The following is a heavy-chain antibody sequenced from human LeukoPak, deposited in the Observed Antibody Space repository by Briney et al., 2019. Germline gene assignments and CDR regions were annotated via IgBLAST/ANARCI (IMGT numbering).Heavy chain of an antibody. CDR1: GGSFSAYY. Sequence: SETLSLTCAVYGGSFSAYYWSWIRRPPGKGLEWIAEINHSGNIYYNPSLESRVTLSVDTSKHQFSLRLRSVTAADTAVYFCARMVRERHSFDIWGQGTGVTVSS. CDR3: ARMVRERHSFDI. J-gene: IGHJ3*02. CDR2: INHSGNI. D-gene: IGHD3-10*01. V-gene: IGHV4-34*01.